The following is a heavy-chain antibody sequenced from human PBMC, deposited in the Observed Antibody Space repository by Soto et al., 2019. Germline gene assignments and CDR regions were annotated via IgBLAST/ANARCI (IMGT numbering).Heavy chain of an antibody. J-gene: IGHJ5*02. V-gene: IGHV1-18*01. CDR3: ASYSVGTDFDP. Sequence: VASVKVSCKASGYTFTSYGISWVRQAPGQGLEWMGLISAYNGNTNYAQKLQGRVTMTTDTSTSTAYMELRSLRSDDTAVYYCASYSVGTDFDPWGQGSLVTVSS. CDR1: GYTFTSYG. D-gene: IGHD3-10*02. CDR2: ISAYNGNT.